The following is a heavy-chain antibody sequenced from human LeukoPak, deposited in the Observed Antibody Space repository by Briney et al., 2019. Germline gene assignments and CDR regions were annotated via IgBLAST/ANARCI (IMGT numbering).Heavy chain of an antibody. J-gene: IGHJ6*03. Sequence: SETLSLTCAIYSGSFSGYYWSWIRQPPGKGLEWIGEINHSGSTNYNPSLKSRLTISLDTSKNQFSLKLSSVTAADTAVYYCARGRSLGATIFYYYMDVWGKGTTVTVSS. CDR3: ARGRSLGATIFYYYMDV. D-gene: IGHD5-12*01. V-gene: IGHV4-34*01. CDR1: SGSFSGYY. CDR2: INHSGST.